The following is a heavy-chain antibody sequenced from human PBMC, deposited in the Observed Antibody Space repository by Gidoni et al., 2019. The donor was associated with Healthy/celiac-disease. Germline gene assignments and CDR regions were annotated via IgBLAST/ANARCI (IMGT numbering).Heavy chain of an antibody. V-gene: IGHV3-9*01. CDR3: AKDRFGDIAALFDY. CDR2: ISWNSGSI. Sequence: EVQLVESGGGLVQPGRSLRLSCAASGFTFDDYAMHWVRQAPGKGLEWVSGISWNSGSIGYADSVKGRFTISRDNAKNSLYLQMNSLRAEDTALYYCAKDRFGDIAALFDYWGQGTLVTVSS. CDR1: GFTFDDYA. J-gene: IGHJ4*02. D-gene: IGHD6-6*01.